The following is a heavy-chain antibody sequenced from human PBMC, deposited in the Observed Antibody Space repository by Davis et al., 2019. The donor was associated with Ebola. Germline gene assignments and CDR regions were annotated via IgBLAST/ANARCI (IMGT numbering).Heavy chain of an antibody. CDR2: ISTGNGNA. Sequence: ASVKVSCKASGYIFTNHAMHWVRQAPGQRLEWMGWISTGNGNARYSQKFQGRVTITRDTSATTAYMELRSLRSDDTAVYYCARDLVAYYDSSGYADYWGQGTLVTVSS. CDR3: ARDLVAYYDSSGYADY. J-gene: IGHJ4*02. V-gene: IGHV1-3*04. D-gene: IGHD3-22*01. CDR1: GYIFTNHA.